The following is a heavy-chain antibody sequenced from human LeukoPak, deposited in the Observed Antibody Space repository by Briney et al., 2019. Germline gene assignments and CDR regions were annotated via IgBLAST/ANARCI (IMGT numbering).Heavy chain of an antibody. V-gene: IGHV4-34*01. CDR3: ARGEITMVRGVYYYYGMDV. CDR1: GGSFSGYY. Sequence: SETLSLTCAVYGGSFSGYYWSWIRQPPGKGLEWIGEINHSGSTNYNPSLKSRVTISVDTSKNQFSLKLSSVTAADTAVYYCARGEITMVRGVYYYYGMDVWGQGTTVTVS. CDR2: INHSGST. J-gene: IGHJ6*02. D-gene: IGHD3-10*01.